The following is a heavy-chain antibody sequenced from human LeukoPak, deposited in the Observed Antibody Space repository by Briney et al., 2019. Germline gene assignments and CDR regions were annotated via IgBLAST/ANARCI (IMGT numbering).Heavy chain of an antibody. CDR3: AKLYGSGSWDYYYGMDV. Sequence: GGSLRLSCAASGFTFSSYGMHWVRQAPGKGLEWVAVISHDGSNKFYADSVKGRFTISRDNSKNTLYLQMNSLRAEDTAVYYCAKLYGSGSWDYYYGMDVWGKGTTVTVSS. CDR2: ISHDGSNK. CDR1: GFTFSSYG. J-gene: IGHJ6*04. D-gene: IGHD3-10*01. V-gene: IGHV3-30*18.